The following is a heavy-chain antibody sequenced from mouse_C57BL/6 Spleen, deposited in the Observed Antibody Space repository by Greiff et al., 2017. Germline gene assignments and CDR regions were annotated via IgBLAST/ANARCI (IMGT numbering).Heavy chain of an antibody. J-gene: IGHJ3*01. CDR1: GFTFSSYG. V-gene: IGHV5-6*01. D-gene: IGHD3-2*02. CDR2: ISSVGSYT. CDR3: ARHEDSSGYAWFAY. Sequence: EVQGVESGGDLVKPGGSLKLSCAASGFTFSSYGMSWVRQTPDKRLEWVATISSVGSYTYYPDSGKGRFPIARDNAKNTLYQQMSSLKSEDTAMYYCARHEDSSGYAWFAYWGQGTLVTVSA.